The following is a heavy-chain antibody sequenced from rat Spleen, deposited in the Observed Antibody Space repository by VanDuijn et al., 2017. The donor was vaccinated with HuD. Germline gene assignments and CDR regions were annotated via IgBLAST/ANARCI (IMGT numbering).Heavy chain of an antibody. V-gene: IGHV5-20*01. Sequence: EVQLVESDGGLVQPGRSLKLSCAASGFTFSDYYMAWVRQAPPKGLEWVATFSYDGGNTYYRDSVKGRFTISRDNAKNTLYLQMDSLRSEDTAPYYCTTMGNYFNYWGQGVMVTVSS. J-gene: IGHJ2*01. CDR1: GFTFSDYY. CDR3: TTMGNYFNY. D-gene: IGHD1-7*01. CDR2: FSYDGGNT.